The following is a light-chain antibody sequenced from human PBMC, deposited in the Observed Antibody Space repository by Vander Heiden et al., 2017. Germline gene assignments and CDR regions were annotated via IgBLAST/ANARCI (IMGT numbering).Light chain of an antibody. CDR2: TNSDGSH. J-gene: IGLJ1*01. V-gene: IGLV4-69*01. Sequence: QLVLTQSPSASASLGASVKLTCTLSSGHSSYAIAWHQQQPEKGPRYLMKTNSDGSHTKGAGIPDRFSGSSSGAERYLTISSLQSDDEADYYCQTWDTGIQVFGTGTKVTVL. CDR1: SGHSSYA. CDR3: QTWDTGIQV.